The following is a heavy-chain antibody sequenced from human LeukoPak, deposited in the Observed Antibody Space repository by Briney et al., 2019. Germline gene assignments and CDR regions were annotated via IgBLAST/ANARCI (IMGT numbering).Heavy chain of an antibody. CDR3: ARDHSPSMYGSVWYDAFDI. CDR1: GFSFSNYW. D-gene: IGHD6-19*01. V-gene: IGHV3-7*01. Sequence: GGSLRLSCVASGFSFSNYWMTWVRQVPGKGLEWVVNIKRDGSEKKYVDSVKGRFTMSRDNAKNSLYLQMDNLRAEDTAIYYCARDHSPSMYGSVWYDAFDIWGQGTMVTVSS. J-gene: IGHJ3*02. CDR2: IKRDGSEK.